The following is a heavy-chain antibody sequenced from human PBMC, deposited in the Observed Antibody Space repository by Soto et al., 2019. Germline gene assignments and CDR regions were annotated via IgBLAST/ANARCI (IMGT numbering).Heavy chain of an antibody. CDR3: AREGGSNSYDAFDI. J-gene: IGHJ3*02. D-gene: IGHD3-16*01. CDR1: GGTFSSYA. CDR2: IIPIFGTA. Sequence: SVKVSCKASGGTFSSYAISWVRQAPGQGLEWMGGIIPIFGTANYAQKFQGRVTITADKSTSTAYMELSSLRSEDTAVYYCAREGGSNSYDAFDIWCQWTMVTVSS. V-gene: IGHV1-69*06.